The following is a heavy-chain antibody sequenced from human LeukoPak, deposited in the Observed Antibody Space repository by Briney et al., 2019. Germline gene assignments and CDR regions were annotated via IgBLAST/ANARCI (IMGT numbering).Heavy chain of an antibody. J-gene: IGHJ4*02. Sequence: SETLSLTCTVSGGSFSSYYWSWIRQPPGKGLEWIGYISCSGSTSYSPPLKSRVTISADTSRNQFSLNVNSVTAADTAVYYCARSVDTVMDFDYWGLGTLVTVSS. CDR2: ISCSGST. CDR3: ARSVDTVMDFDY. D-gene: IGHD5-18*01. V-gene: IGHV4-59*08. CDR1: GGSFSSYY.